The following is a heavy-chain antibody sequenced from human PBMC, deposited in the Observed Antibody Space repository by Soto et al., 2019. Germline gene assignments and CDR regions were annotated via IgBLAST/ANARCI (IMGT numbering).Heavy chain of an antibody. CDR3: AGRYCTNGVCYTNYYYYIDA. CDR2: ITTSGGNT. J-gene: IGHJ6*03. CDR1: EFTFSTYA. D-gene: IGHD2-8*01. V-gene: IGHV3-23*01. Sequence: EVQLLESGGGLVQPGGSLRLSCAASEFTFSTYAMSWVRQAPGKGLEWVSTITTSGGNTYYADSVQGRFTISRDNSKNTLYLQMNSLRAEDTAVYYCAGRYCTNGVCYTNYYYYIDAWGKGTTVTVSS.